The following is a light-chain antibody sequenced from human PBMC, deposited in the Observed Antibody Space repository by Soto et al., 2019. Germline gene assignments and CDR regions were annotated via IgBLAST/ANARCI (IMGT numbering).Light chain of an antibody. J-gene: IGKJ1*01. CDR2: GAS. CDR1: QSVSTN. CDR3: QQYNNWPQT. V-gene: IGKV3-15*01. Sequence: ETVMTQSPATLSVSPGERATLSCRASQSVSTNLAWYQQKPGQGPRLLIYGASTRATGIPARFSGTVSGTDFPLTISSLQSEDFAVYYCQQYNNWPQTFGQGTKVEIK.